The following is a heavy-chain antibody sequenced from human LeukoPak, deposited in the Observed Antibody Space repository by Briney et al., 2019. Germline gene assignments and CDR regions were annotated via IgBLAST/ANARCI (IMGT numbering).Heavy chain of an antibody. CDR1: GGTFTSYA. V-gene: IGHV1-69*04. J-gene: IGHJ6*02. D-gene: IGHD6-19*01. CDR3: ARGKSSVWPVGLCMDA. CDR2: IIPILGIT. Sequence: GASVKVSCKASGGTFTSYAISWVRQAPGQGLEWMGRIIPILGITNYAQKFQGRVTITADKSTSTAYMELSSLRSEDTAVYYCARGKSSVWPVGLCMDAWGQGTTVTVSS.